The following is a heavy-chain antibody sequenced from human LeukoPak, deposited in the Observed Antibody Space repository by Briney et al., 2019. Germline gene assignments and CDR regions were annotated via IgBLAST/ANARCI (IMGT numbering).Heavy chain of an antibody. CDR1: GFTFSDYY. V-gene: IGHV3-11*05. Sequence: GGSLRLSCAASGFTFSDYYMSWIRQAPGKGLEWVSYISSSSSYTNYADSVKGRFTISRDNAKNSLYLQMNSLRAEDTAVYYCAREVVATANFDYWGQGTLVTVSS. J-gene: IGHJ4*02. CDR3: AREVVATANFDY. CDR2: ISSSSSYT. D-gene: IGHD5-12*01.